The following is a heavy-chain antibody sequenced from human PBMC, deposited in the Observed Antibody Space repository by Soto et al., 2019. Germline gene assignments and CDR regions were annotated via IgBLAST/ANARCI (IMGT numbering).Heavy chain of an antibody. D-gene: IGHD2-21*02. CDR1: GFTFRNSE. CDR3: ESEALCGADCYFFEY. Sequence: GGSLRLSCAGSGFTFRNSEMFWVRQAPGKGLEWVSKINYSGSNIYYSKSVKGRFTISRDNAKNSLYLQMNSLTDEDTAIYFCESEALCGADCYFFEYWGPGTLVPVSS. V-gene: IGHV3-48*03. J-gene: IGHJ4*02. CDR2: INYSGSNI.